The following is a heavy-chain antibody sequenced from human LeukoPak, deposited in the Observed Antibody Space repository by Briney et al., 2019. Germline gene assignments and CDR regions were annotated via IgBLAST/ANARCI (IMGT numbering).Heavy chain of an antibody. V-gene: IGHV3-74*01. CDR1: GFTFSNYW. CDR2: INSDASRP. Sequence: GGSLRLSCAASGFTFSNYWMSWVRRAPGKGLVWVSRINSDASRPSYADSVKGRFTISRDNAKNTLYLQMNSLRADDTALYYCARETRETGRGYHQTDAFDIWGQGTMVSVSS. CDR3: ARETRETGRGYHQTDAFDI. J-gene: IGHJ3*02. D-gene: IGHD3-22*01.